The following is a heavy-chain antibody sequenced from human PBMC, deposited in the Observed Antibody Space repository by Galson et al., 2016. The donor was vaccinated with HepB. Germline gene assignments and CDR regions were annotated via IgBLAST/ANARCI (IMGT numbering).Heavy chain of an antibody. J-gene: IGHJ4*02. CDR1: GGSISSANW. Sequence: SETLSLTCAVSGGSISSANWWSWVRQPPGKGLEWVGEIFHSGLTNYSPSLKSRGSLSVDKSQNHSSLILTSVSVAEPAVYYCTTGTLSSSGNGDYYDYWGQGTLVTVAS. CDR3: TTGTLSSSGNGDYYDY. CDR2: IFHSGLT. D-gene: IGHD6-13*01. V-gene: IGHV4-4*02.